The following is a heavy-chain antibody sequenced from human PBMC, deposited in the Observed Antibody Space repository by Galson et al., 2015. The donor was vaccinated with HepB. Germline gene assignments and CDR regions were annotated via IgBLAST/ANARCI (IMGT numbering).Heavy chain of an antibody. D-gene: IGHD6-6*01. CDR1: GFTFSFYT. CDR2: ITGNSEST. V-gene: IGHV3-21*06. Sequence: SLRLSCAASGFTFSFYTMHWVRQAPGRGLEWVSSITGNSESTHYADSVKGRFTISRDNADNLVYVEMNGLRAEDTAMYYCVKDLGRVRHVRGYWGQGTLVTVSS. CDR3: VKDLGRVRHVRGY. J-gene: IGHJ4*02.